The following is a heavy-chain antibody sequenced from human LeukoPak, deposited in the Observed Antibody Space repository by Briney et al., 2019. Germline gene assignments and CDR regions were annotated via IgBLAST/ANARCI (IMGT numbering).Heavy chain of an antibody. CDR1: GGSFSGYY. CDR3: AGPYDSSGYTIYY. Sequence: ETLSLTCAVYGGSFSGYYWSWSRQPPGKGLEWIGEINHSGSTNYNPSLKSRVTMSVDTSKNQFSLRLSSVTGADTAVYYCAGPYDSSGYTIYYWGQGTLVTVSS. CDR2: INHSGST. V-gene: IGHV4-34*01. D-gene: IGHD3-22*01. J-gene: IGHJ4*02.